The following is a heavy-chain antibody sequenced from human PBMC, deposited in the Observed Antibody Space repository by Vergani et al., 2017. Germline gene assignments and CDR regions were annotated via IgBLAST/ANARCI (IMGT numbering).Heavy chain of an antibody. CDR2: FDPEDGET. Sequence: EVQLVQSGAEVKKPGATMKISCKVSGYTFTDNYMHRVKQAPGKGLEWMGLFDPEDGETIYAEEFKGRVTIAADTSTDTAHLELSSLRSEDTAVYYCATPQTVTTGGMEVWGQGTTVIVSS. D-gene: IGHD4-17*01. J-gene: IGHJ6*02. CDR3: ATPQTVTTGGMEV. CDR1: GYTFTDNY. V-gene: IGHV1-69-2*01.